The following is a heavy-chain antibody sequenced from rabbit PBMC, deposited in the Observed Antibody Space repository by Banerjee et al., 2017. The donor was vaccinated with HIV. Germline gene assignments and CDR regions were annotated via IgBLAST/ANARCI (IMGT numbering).Heavy chain of an antibody. CDR3: ARSISGDSHPFNL. J-gene: IGHJ4*01. CDR1: GFSFSSSYW. V-gene: IGHV1S45*01. Sequence: QEQLVESGGGLVQPEGSLTLTCTASGFSFSSSYWICWVRQAPGKGLEWIACIYGGNSGSTYYASWAKGRFTISKTSSTTVTLQMTSLTAADTATYFCARSISGDSHPFNLWGQGTLVTVS. D-gene: IGHD7-1*01. CDR2: IYGGNSGST.